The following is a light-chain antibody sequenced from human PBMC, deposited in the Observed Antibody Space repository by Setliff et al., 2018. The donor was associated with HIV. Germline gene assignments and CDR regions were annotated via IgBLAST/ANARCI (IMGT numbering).Light chain of an antibody. V-gene: IGLV2-14*01. CDR1: SSDVGAYNY. CDR2: EVS. CDR3: SSYTGSSTLYV. J-gene: IGLJ1*01. Sequence: QSVLTQPASVSGSPGQSITISCTGTSSDVGAYNYVSWYQQDPGKAPKLMIYEVSNRPSGVSDRFSGSKSGNTASLTISGLQAEDEADYYCSSYTGSSTLYVFGTGTKVTVL.